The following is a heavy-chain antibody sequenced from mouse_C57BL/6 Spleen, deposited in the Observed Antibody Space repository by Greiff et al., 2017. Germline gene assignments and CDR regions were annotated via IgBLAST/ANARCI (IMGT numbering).Heavy chain of an antibody. CDR1: GYTFTDYN. D-gene: IGHD2-3*01. J-gene: IGHJ4*01. CDR2: INPNNGGT. Sequence: EVQLQQSGPELVKPGASVKIPCKASGYTFTDYNMDWVKQSHGKSLEWIGDINPNNGGTIYNQKFKGKATLTVDKSSSTAYMELRSLTSEDTAVYYGARFDDGYPYAMDYWGQGTSVTVSA. CDR3: ARFDDGYPYAMDY. V-gene: IGHV1-18*01.